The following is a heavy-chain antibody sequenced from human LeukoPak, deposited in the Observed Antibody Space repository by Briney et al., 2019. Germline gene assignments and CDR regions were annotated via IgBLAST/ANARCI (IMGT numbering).Heavy chain of an antibody. CDR1: GGSISSGGFS. Sequence: SETLSLTCAVSGGSISSGGFSWSWIRQPPGKGLEWIGYIYHSGSTYYNPSLKSRVTISVDRSKNQFSLKLSSVTAADTAVYYCARLVSNAFDIWGQGTMVTVSS. CDR2: IYHSGST. D-gene: IGHD2-2*01. J-gene: IGHJ3*02. V-gene: IGHV4-30-2*01. CDR3: ARLVSNAFDI.